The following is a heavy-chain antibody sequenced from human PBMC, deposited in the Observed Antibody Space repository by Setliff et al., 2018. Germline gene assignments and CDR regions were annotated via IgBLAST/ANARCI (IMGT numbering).Heavy chain of an antibody. D-gene: IGHD6-25*01. J-gene: IGHJ3*02. CDR1: GYPFTSNS. CDR3: ASGAAADAFHI. CDR2: IYTDNGNT. V-gene: IGHV1-3*04. Sequence: GASVKVSCKASGYPFTSNSMHWVRQAPGQRLEWMGFIYTDNGNTKYSKNFQDRVAITRDTSASTAYMELRSLTSEDTAVYFCASGAAADAFHIWGLGTMVTVSS.